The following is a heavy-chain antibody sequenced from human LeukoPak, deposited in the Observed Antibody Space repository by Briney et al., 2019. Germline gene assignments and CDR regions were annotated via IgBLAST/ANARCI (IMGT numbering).Heavy chain of an antibody. V-gene: IGHV1-2*02. J-gene: IGHJ4*02. CDR2: INPNSGGT. D-gene: IGHD1-26*01. CDR3: ARALYSGSYYDDYFDY. CDR1: GYTFTGYY. Sequence: ASVKVSCKASGYTFTGYYMHWVRQAPGQGLEWMGWINPNSGGTNYAQKFQGRVTMTRDTSISTAYMELSRLRSDDTAVYYCARALYSGSYYDDYFDYWGQGTLVTVSS.